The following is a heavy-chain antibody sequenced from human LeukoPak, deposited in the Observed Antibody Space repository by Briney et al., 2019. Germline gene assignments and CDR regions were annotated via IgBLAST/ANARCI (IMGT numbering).Heavy chain of an antibody. D-gene: IGHD3-22*01. CDR3: ARDLDSSGYYFDY. CDR2: IWYDGSNK. CDR1: GFTFSSYA. Sequence: PGGSLRLSCAASGFTFSSYAMHWVRQAPGKGLEWVAVIWYDGSNKYYADSVKGRFTISRDNSKNTLYPQMNSLRAEDTAVYYCARDLDSSGYYFDYWGQGTLVTVSS. V-gene: IGHV3-33*08. J-gene: IGHJ4*02.